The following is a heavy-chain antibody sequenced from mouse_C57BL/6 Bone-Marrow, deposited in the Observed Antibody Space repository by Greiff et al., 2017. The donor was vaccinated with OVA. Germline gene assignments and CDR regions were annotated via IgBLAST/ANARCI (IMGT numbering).Heavy chain of an antibody. Sequence: VQLVESGPELVKPGASVKISCKASGYSFTIFYIHWVKQRPGQGLEWIRWIYPGSVNTKYNEKFKGKATLTADTSSSTAYMQLSSLTSEDSAVYYCARSNYGGLAMDYWGQGTSVTVSS. V-gene: IGHV1-66*01. CDR3: ARSNYGGLAMDY. D-gene: IGHD2-5*01. J-gene: IGHJ4*01. CDR1: GYSFTIFY. CDR2: IYPGSVNT.